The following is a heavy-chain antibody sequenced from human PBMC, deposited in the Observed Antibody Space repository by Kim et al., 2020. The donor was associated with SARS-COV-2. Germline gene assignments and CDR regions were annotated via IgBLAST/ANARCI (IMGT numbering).Heavy chain of an antibody. CDR3: ASAKYSNYGHYYYGMDV. Sequence: SETLSLTCTVSGGSISSYYWSWIRQPPGKGLEWIGYIYYSGSTNYNPSLKSRVTISVDTSKNQFSLKLSSVTAADTAVYYCASAKYSNYGHYYYGMDVWGQGTTVTVSS. J-gene: IGHJ6*02. CDR1: GGSISSYY. D-gene: IGHD4-4*01. CDR2: IYYSGST. V-gene: IGHV4-59*13.